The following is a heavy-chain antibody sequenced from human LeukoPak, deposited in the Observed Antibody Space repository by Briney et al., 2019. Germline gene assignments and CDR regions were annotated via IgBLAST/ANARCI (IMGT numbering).Heavy chain of an antibody. CDR1: GFTFSSYA. D-gene: IGHD3-16*02. V-gene: IGHV3-23*01. CDR2: IGYRGGSI. J-gene: IGHJ6*03. CDR3: AKSWGYTRPYYNYMDV. Sequence: GGSLRLSCAAPGFTFSSYAMSWVRQAPGKGLEWVSIIGYRGGSIYYAYSVQGRFTISRDNSKNTLSLQMNGLRPEDTAVYYCAKSWGYTRPYYNYMDVWGKGTTVTVSS.